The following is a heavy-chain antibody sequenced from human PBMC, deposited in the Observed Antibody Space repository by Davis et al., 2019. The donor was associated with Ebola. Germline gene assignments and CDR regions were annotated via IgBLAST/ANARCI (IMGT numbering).Heavy chain of an antibody. D-gene: IGHD3-9*01. CDR1: GGSISSYY. CDR2: IYYSGST. CDR3: ARHASRYFDWLLPY. V-gene: IGHV4-59*08. J-gene: IGHJ4*02. Sequence: SETLSLTCPVPGGSISSYYWSWIRQPPGKGLEWIGHIYYSGSTNYNPSLKSRVTISVDTSKNQFSLKLSSVTAADTAVYYCARHASRYFDWLLPYWGQGTLVTVSS.